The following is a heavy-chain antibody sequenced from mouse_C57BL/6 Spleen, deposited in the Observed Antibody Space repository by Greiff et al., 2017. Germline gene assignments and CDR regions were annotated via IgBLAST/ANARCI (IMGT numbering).Heavy chain of an antibody. D-gene: IGHD4-1*01. J-gene: IGHJ4*01. CDR1: GFSLTSYA. CDR3: ARNSANWDYYAMDY. Sequence: VKLVESGPGLVAPSQSLSITCTVSGFSLTSYAISWVRQPPGKGLEWLGVIWTGGGTNYNSALKSRLSISKDNSKSQVFLKMNSLQTDDTARYYCARNSANWDYYAMDYWGQGTSVTVSS. V-gene: IGHV2-9-1*01. CDR2: IWTGGGT.